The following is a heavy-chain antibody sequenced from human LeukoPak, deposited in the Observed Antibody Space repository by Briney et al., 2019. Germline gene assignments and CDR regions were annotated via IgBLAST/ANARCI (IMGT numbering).Heavy chain of an antibody. CDR3: AKDSVHSGYALGSGY. V-gene: IGHV3-43*02. CDR2: ISGDGGST. CDR1: GFTFDDYA. J-gene: IGHJ4*02. Sequence: PGGSLRLSCAASGFTFDDYAMHWVRQAPGKCREWVSLISGDGGSTYYADSVKGRFTISRDNSKNSLYLQMNSLRTDDTALYYYAKDSVHSGYALGSGYWRRGTLVTVSS. D-gene: IGHD5-12*01.